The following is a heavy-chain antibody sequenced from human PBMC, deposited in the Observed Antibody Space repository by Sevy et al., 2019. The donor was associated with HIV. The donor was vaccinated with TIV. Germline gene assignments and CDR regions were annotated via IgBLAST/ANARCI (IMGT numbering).Heavy chain of an antibody. CDR3: LRSGGAYDAGFDP. J-gene: IGHJ5*02. CDR1: GFTFSSYE. D-gene: IGHD3-22*01. Sequence: GGSLRLSCVASGFTFSSYEMNWVRQAPGKGLKWVSKISTSGKSTFYADSVEGRVTISRDNTKNSVFLETNNLRVEDTAVYYCLRSGGAYDAGFDPWGQGTLVTVSS. V-gene: IGHV3-48*03. CDR2: ISTSGKST.